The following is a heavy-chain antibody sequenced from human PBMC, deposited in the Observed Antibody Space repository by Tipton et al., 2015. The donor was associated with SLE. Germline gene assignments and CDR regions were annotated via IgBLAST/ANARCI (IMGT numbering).Heavy chain of an antibody. J-gene: IGHJ4*02. CDR1: GYSFTNSW. CDR3: ARRWVQTVFDY. Sequence: QLVQSGPEVKKPGEALQISCMTSGYSFTNSWIVWFRHMPGKGLECMGMIDPSDSDTRYNPSFQGHVSMSIDRSTTTAYLQWRSLKASDTAMYFCARRWVQTVFDYWGQGTLVTVSS. D-gene: IGHD3-10*01. CDR2: IDPSDSDT. V-gene: IGHV5-51*03.